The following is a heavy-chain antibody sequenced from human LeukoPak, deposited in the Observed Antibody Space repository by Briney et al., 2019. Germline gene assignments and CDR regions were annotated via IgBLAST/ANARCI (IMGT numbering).Heavy chain of an antibody. CDR1: GFTFSSYW. J-gene: IGHJ4*02. CDR2: ISYDGSNK. V-gene: IGHV3-30*18. Sequence: GGSLRLSCAASGFTFSSYWMSWVRQAPGKGLEWVAVISYDGSNKYYVDSVKGRFTISRDNSKNTLSLQMNSLRTEDTAVYYCAKDLERHIVVVTASAVDYWGQRTLVTVSS. CDR3: AKDLERHIVVVTASAVDY. D-gene: IGHD2-21*02.